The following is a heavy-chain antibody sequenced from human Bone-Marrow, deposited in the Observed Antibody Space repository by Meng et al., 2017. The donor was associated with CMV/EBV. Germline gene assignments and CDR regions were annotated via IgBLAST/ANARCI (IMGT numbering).Heavy chain of an antibody. Sequence: CKASGYTFTGYYLHWVRQAPGQGLEWMGWINPNSGGTNYAQKFQGRVTMTRDTSISTAYMELSRLRSDDTAVYYCARDFHGDYPDYWGQGTLVTVSS. CDR2: INPNSGGT. CDR1: GYTFTGYY. D-gene: IGHD4-17*01. CDR3: ARDFHGDYPDY. V-gene: IGHV1-2*02. J-gene: IGHJ4*02.